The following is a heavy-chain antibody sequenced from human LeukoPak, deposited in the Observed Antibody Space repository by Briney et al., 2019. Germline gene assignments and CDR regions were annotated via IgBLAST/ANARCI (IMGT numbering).Heavy chain of an antibody. D-gene: IGHD3-9*01. CDR3: ARVVRYFDWLGDAFDI. Sequence: ASVKVSCKASGYTFTSCGISWVRQAPGQGLEWMGWISAYNGNTNYAQKLQGRVTMTTDTSTSTAYMELRSLRSDDTAVYYCARVVRYFDWLGDAFDIWGQGTVVTVSS. V-gene: IGHV1-18*04. CDR1: GYTFTSCG. CDR2: ISAYNGNT. J-gene: IGHJ3*02.